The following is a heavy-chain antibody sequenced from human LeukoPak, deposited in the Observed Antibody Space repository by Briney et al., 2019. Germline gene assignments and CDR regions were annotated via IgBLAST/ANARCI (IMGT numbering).Heavy chain of an antibody. D-gene: IGHD4-17*01. CDR2: ISAYNGNT. Sequence: AASVKVSCKASGGTFSSYAISWVRQAPGQGLEWMGWISAYNGNTNYAQKLQGRVTMTTDTSTSTAYMELRSLRSDDTAVYYCARAAYGDDWFDPWGQGTLVTVSS. J-gene: IGHJ5*02. CDR3: ARAAYGDDWFDP. CDR1: GGTFSSYA. V-gene: IGHV1-18*01.